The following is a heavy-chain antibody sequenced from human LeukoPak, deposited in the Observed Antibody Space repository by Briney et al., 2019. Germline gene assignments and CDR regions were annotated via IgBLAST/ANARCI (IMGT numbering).Heavy chain of an antibody. CDR3: ARTYCGGDCYHPFDP. CDR2: INSSGSS. D-gene: IGHD2-21*02. Sequence: PSESLCLTCTASGGSISSYYMSWIRQAPGKGLEWVGFINSSGSSNYNASPKSGVIRLAITSKNQYSQKLSPVTAADTAVYYCARTYCGGDCYHPFDPWGQGTLVTVSS. CDR1: GGSISSYY. J-gene: IGHJ5*02. V-gene: IGHV4-4*08.